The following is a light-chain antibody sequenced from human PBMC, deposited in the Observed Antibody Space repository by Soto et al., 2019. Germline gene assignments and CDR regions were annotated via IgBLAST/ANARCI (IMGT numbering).Light chain of an antibody. CDR3: QQYQSLWT. CDR2: KAS. CDR1: QSISSW. Sequence: DIQMTQSPSTLPASVGDTVTITCRASQSISSWLAWYQQKPGKAPKVLIYKASSLESGVPSRFSGSGSGTEFTLTISSLQPDDSATYYCQQYQSLWTFGQGTKVEIK. J-gene: IGKJ1*01. V-gene: IGKV1-5*03.